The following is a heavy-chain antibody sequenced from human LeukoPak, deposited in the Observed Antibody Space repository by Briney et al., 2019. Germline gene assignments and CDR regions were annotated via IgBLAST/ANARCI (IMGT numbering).Heavy chain of an antibody. D-gene: IGHD3-10*01. CDR3: ARDWLGVTTYYYGMDV. CDR1: GFTFSDYY. Sequence: GGSLRLSCAASGFTFSDYYMSWIRQAPGKGLEWVSYISSSSSYTNYADSVKGPFTISRDNDKNSLYLQMNSLRAEDTAVCYCARDWLGVTTYYYGMDVWGQGTTVTVSS. CDR2: ISSSSSYT. J-gene: IGHJ6*02. V-gene: IGHV3-11*06.